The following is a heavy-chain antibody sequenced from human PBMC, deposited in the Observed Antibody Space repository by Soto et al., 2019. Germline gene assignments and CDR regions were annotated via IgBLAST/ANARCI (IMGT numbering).Heavy chain of an antibody. CDR1: GFTFSSYS. J-gene: IGHJ4*02. Sequence: EVQLVESGGGLVKPGGSLRLSCAASGFTFSSYSMNWVRQAPGKGLEWVSSISSSSSYIYYADSVKGRFQSSRDNAKNSLYLQINSLRAEDTAVYYWARDLSYDWGRYDLLFDYWCQGTLVTVAS. CDR3: ARDLSYDWGRYDLLFDY. D-gene: IGHD3-16*01. V-gene: IGHV3-21*01. CDR2: ISSSSSYI.